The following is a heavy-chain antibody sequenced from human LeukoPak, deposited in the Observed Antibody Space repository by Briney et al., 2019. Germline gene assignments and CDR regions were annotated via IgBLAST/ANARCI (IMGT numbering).Heavy chain of an antibody. CDR3: AKDPYYDFWSGYYKPPFDY. D-gene: IGHD3-3*01. J-gene: IGHJ4*02. CDR2: ISDSGGST. Sequence: GGSLRLSCAASGFTFSSYAMSWVRQAPGKGLEWVSAISDSGGSTYYADSVKGRFTISRDNSKNTLYLQMNSLRAEDTAVYYCAKDPYYDFWSGYYKPPFDYWGQGTLVTVSS. V-gene: IGHV3-23*01. CDR1: GFTFSSYA.